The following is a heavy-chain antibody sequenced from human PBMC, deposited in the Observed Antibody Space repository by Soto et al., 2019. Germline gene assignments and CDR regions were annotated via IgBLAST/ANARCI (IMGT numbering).Heavy chain of an antibody. CDR3: ARERGRRIDY. Sequence: EVQMVESGGALIQPGGSLRLSCAASGFIVSDSYMTWVRQAPGKGLEWVSVLNSGGNTYYADSVKCRFTISRDNSKHTLYLQMNSLRDEDTAVYYCARERGRRIDYWGQGTLVTVSS. V-gene: IGHV3-53*01. J-gene: IGHJ4*02. CDR2: LNSGGNT. CDR1: GFIVSDSY.